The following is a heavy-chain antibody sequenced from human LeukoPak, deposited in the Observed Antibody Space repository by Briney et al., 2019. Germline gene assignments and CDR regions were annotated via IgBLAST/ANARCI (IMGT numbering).Heavy chain of an antibody. J-gene: IGHJ3*02. CDR1: GFTVSSNY. V-gene: IGHV3-53*01. D-gene: IGHD3-22*01. Sequence: PGGSLRLSCAASGFTVSSNYMSWVRQAPGKGLEWVSVFYSGGSTYYADSVKGRFTISRDNSKNTLYLQMNSLRAEDTAVYHCARVRITMIVVVPHDAFDIWGQGTMVTVSS. CDR2: FYSGGST. CDR3: ARVRITMIVVVPHDAFDI.